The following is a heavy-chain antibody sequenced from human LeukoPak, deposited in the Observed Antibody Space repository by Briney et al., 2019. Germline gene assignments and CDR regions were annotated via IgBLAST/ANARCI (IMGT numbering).Heavy chain of an antibody. V-gene: IGHV3-15*01. Sequence: PGGSLRLSCAASGFTFSNAWMSWVRLAPGKGLEWVGRIKSKTDGGTTDYAAPVKGRFTISRDDSKNTLYLQINSLKTEDTAVYYCTTDAHYYGSGSYFWGQGTLVTVSS. D-gene: IGHD3-10*01. CDR3: TTDAHYYGSGSYF. CDR1: GFTFSNAW. J-gene: IGHJ4*02. CDR2: IKSKTDGGTT.